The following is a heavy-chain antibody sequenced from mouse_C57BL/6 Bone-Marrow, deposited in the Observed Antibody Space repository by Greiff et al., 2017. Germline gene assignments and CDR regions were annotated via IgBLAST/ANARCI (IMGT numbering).Heavy chain of an antibody. J-gene: IGHJ4*01. D-gene: IGHD1-1*01. Sequence: QVQLQQSGAELARPGASVKLSCKASGYTFTSYGISWVKQRPGQGLEWIGEIYPRSGNTYYNEKFKGKATLTADKSSSTAYMELRSLTSEDSAVYFCARGYYGSSPFYYAMDYWGQGTSVTVSS. CDR1: GYTFTSYG. V-gene: IGHV1-81*01. CDR2: IYPRSGNT. CDR3: ARGYYGSSPFYYAMDY.